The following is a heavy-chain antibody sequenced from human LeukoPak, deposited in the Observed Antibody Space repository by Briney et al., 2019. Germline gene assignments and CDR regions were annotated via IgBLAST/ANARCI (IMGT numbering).Heavy chain of an antibody. CDR3: TRAYDSSGYYDYYYGMDV. D-gene: IGHD3-22*01. CDR1: GFTFSRYS. Sequence: GRSLRLSCAASGFTFSRYSIHCVRQAPGKGLEWVAVISYTISRDNSKNTLHLQMNSLRAEDTAVYYCTRAYDSSGYYDYYYGMDVWGQGTTVTVSS. V-gene: IGHV3-30*04. J-gene: IGHJ6*02. CDR2: IS.